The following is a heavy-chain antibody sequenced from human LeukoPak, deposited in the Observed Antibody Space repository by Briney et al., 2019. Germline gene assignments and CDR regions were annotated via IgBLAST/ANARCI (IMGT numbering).Heavy chain of an antibody. J-gene: IGHJ4*02. CDR3: ARGFGIDY. CDR1: GGSISSHY. CDR2: IYYSGST. V-gene: IGHV4-59*11. D-gene: IGHD3-10*01. Sequence: SETLSLTCTVSGGSISSHYWSWIRQPPGKGLEWIGYIYYSGSTNYNPSLKSRVTISVDTSKNQFSLKLSSVTAADTAVYYCARGFGIDYWGQGTLVTVSP.